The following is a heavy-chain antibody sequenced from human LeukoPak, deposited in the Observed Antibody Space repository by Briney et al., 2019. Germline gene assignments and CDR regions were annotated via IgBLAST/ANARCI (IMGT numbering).Heavy chain of an antibody. CDR2: ISTNGGST. CDR3: AGGSSWYRGIDY. Sequence: GGSLRLSCAASGFTFSSYTMYWVRQAPGKGLEYVSAISTNGGSTYYANSVKGRFTISRDNSKNTLYLQMGSLRAKDMAVYYCAGGSSWYRGIDYWGQGTLVTVSS. CDR1: GFTFSSYT. V-gene: IGHV3-64*01. J-gene: IGHJ4*02. D-gene: IGHD6-13*01.